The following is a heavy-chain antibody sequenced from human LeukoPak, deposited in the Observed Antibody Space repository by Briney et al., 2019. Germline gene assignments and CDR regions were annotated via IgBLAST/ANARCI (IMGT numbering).Heavy chain of an antibody. Sequence: SETLSLTCAVSGGSISSSSYYWGWIRQPPGKGLEWIATIYYSGSTYYNPSLKSRVTISVDTSKNQFSLKLSSVTAADTAVYYCARHDSYGSVNWFDPWGQGTLVTVSS. V-gene: IGHV4-39*01. CDR1: GGSISSSSYY. CDR3: ARHDSYGSVNWFDP. J-gene: IGHJ5*02. CDR2: IYYSGST. D-gene: IGHD3-10*01.